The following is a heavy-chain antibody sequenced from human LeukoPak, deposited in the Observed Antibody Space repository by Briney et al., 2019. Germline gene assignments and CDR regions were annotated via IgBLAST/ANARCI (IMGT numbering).Heavy chain of an antibody. CDR1: GYTFTSYD. CDR3: ARGFMVVPAAMVAGGPYYYYGMDV. Sequence: ASVKVSCKASGYTFTSYDINWVRQATGQGLEWMGWMNPNSGNTGYAQKFQGRVTMTRNTSISTAYMELSSLRSEDTAVYYCARGFMVVPAAMVAGGPYYYYGMDVWGQGTTVTVSS. J-gene: IGHJ6*02. D-gene: IGHD2-2*01. CDR2: MNPNSGNT. V-gene: IGHV1-8*01.